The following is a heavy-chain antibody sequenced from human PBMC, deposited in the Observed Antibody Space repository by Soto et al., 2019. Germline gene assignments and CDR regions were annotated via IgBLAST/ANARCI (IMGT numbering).Heavy chain of an antibody. CDR3: ERDGIERGVRDDSSGYHRFDYYYGMDV. CDR2: IYTSGST. Sequence: TLSLTCSVFCGSISSYYWSGIRQPAGKGLEWGGRIYTSGSTNYNPSLKSRVTMSVDTSKDQFSLKLSSVTAADTAVYYCERDGIERGVRDDSSGYHRFDYYYGMDVWGQGTTVTVSS. V-gene: IGHV4-4*07. CDR1: CGSISSYY. J-gene: IGHJ6*02. D-gene: IGHD3-22*01.